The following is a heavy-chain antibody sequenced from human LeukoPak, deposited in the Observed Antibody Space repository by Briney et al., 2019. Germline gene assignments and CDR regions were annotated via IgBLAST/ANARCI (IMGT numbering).Heavy chain of an antibody. V-gene: IGHV4-59*01. CDR3: ARGVVIAPQTFDY. J-gene: IGHJ4*02. D-gene: IGHD2-21*01. CDR1: GESISGCY. CDR2: IYYSGST. Sequence: SETLSLTCSVSGESISGCYWTWIRQPPGKGLEWIGYIYYSGSTNYNPSLKSRVTISVDTSKNQFSLKLSSVTAADTAVYYCARGVVIAPQTFDYWGQGTLVTVSS.